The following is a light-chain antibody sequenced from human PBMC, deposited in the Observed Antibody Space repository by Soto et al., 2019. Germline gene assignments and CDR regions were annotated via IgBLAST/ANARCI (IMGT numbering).Light chain of an antibody. CDR2: DAS. CDR1: QSVNIY. J-gene: IGKJ1*01. V-gene: IGKV3-11*01. CDR3: QQYGSSYPWT. Sequence: EIVLTQSPATLSLSPGEGATLSCRASQSVNIYLAWYQQKPGQAPRLLIYDASNRATGIPARFSGSGSGTDFTLTISSLEPEDFAVYYCQQYGSSYPWTFGQGTKVDIK.